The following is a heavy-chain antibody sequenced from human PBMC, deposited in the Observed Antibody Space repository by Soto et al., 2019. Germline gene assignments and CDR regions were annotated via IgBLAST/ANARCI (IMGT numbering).Heavy chain of an antibody. V-gene: IGHV4-59*01. CDR3: ALRCMAVVPEY. J-gene: IGHJ4*02. D-gene: IGHD3-22*01. Sequence: QVQLQESGPGLVKPSETLSLTCAVSGDSISSYYCMWIRQPPGKGLESIGYLYYGRSANYNPSLKSWVTLSGDTSPNQCSLTLSSMAAADPAVYYCALRCMAVVPEYWGQGTLVTVSS. CDR2: LYYGRSA. CDR1: GDSISSYY.